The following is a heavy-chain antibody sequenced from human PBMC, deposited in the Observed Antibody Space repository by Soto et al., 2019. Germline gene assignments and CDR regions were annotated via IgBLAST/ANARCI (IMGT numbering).Heavy chain of an antibody. CDR2: INHSGST. CDR1: GGSFSGYY. J-gene: IGHJ5*02. D-gene: IGHD5-12*01. CDR3: ARRRYSGYDTSLFDP. V-gene: IGHV4-34*01. Sequence: SETLSLTCAVYGGSFSGYYWSWIRQPPGKGLEWIGEINHSGSTNYNPSLKSRVTISVDTSKSQFSLKLGSVTAADTAVYYCARRRYSGYDTSLFDPWGPGSLVTVFS.